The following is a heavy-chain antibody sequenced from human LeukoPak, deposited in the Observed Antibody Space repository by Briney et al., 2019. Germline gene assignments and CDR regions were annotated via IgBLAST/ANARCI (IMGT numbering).Heavy chain of an antibody. CDR3: ARGVLTGYYGDFDY. D-gene: IGHD3-9*01. CDR1: GGSVSSGGYY. Sequence: PSETLSLTCTVSGGSVSSGGYYWRWIRQHPGKGLEWIGYIYYSDSYYNPSLKSRVSISVDTSKNQFSLNLNSVTAADTAVYYCARGVLTGYYGDFDYWGQGTLVTVSS. CDR2: IYYSDS. V-gene: IGHV4-31*03. J-gene: IGHJ4*02.